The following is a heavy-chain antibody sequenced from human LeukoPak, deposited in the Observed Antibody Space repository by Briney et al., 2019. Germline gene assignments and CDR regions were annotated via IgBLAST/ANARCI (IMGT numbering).Heavy chain of an antibody. CDR1: GFTFTNYN. Sequence: GGSLRLSCAASGFTFTNYNMNWVRQAPGKGPEWVSSITTSSTYIYYTDSVKGRFTISRDNAKNSLYLQMNSLRADDTAVYYCSGSGWTTDAFDIWGQGTMVTVSS. CDR2: ITTSSTYI. CDR3: SGSGWTTDAFDI. J-gene: IGHJ3*02. V-gene: IGHV3-21*01. D-gene: IGHD6-19*01.